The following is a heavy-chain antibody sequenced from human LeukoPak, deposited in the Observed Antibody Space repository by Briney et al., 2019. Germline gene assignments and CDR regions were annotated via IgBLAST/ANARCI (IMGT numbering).Heavy chain of an antibody. CDR3: AKDVAYSVSYYFDY. CDR2: ISDDGSNK. Sequence: PGGSLRLSCAASGFTFSSYGMHWVRQAPGKGLEWVAVISDDGSNKYYADSVKGRFPISRDNSKNTLYLQMNSLRAEDTAVYYCAKDVAYSVSYYFDYWGQGTLVTVSS. V-gene: IGHV3-30*18. D-gene: IGHD1-26*01. CDR1: GFTFSSYG. J-gene: IGHJ4*02.